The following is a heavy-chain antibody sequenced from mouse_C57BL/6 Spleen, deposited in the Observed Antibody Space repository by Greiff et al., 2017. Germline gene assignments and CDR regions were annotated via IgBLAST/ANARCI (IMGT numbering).Heavy chain of an antibody. V-gene: IGHV1-64*01. CDR3: ARWITTVVGGCDY. J-gene: IGHJ2*01. D-gene: IGHD1-1*01. CDR1: GYTFTSYW. CDR2: IHPNSGSI. Sequence: QVQLQQPGAELVKPGASVKLSCKASGYTFTSYWMHWVKQRPGQGLEWIGMIHPNSGSINYNEKFKSKATLTVDKSSSTAYMQLSSLTSEDSAVYYCARWITTVVGGCDYWGQGTTLTVSS.